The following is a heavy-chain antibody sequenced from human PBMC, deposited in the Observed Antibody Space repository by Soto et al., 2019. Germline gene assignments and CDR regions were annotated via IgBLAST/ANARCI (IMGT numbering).Heavy chain of an antibody. CDR2: VHYTGST. V-gene: IGHV4-59*01. CDR1: AGSIGNYY. D-gene: IGHD6-19*01. CDR3: ARDKRDSSGWFLFDY. J-gene: IGHJ4*02. Sequence: SETLSLTCTVSAGSIGNYYWSWIRQPPGKGLDWIGYVHYTGSTNYNPSLKSRVTISVDTSKNQFSLKLSSVTAADTAVYYCARDKRDSSGWFLFDYWGQGTPVTVSS.